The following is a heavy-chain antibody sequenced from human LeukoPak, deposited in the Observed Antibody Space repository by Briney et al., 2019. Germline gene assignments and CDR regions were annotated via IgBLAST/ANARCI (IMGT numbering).Heavy chain of an antibody. Sequence: GASVKVSCKASGYTFTSYYMHWVRQAPGQGLEWMGIINPSGGSTSYAQKFQGRVTMTRDTSISTAYMELSRLRSDDTAVYYCASEAYCGGDCYSPYFDYWGQGTLVTVSS. CDR2: INPSGGST. CDR3: ASEAYCGGDCYSPYFDY. CDR1: GYTFTSYY. V-gene: IGHV1-46*01. D-gene: IGHD2-21*02. J-gene: IGHJ4*02.